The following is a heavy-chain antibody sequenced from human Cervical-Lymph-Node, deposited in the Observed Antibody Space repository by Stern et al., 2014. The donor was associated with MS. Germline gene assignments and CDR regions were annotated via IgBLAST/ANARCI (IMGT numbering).Heavy chain of an antibody. J-gene: IGHJ5*02. CDR1: GFIFDDYA. V-gene: IGHV3-9*01. CDR3: AKDQRPGIAAAGNWFDP. Sequence: VQLVESGGGLVQPGRSLRLSCAASGFIFDDYAMHWIRQAPGKGLEWVSRISWNSGMTGYADSVKGRFTISRDNAKNSLYLQMNSLRAEDTALYYCAKDQRPGIAAAGNWFDPWGQGTLVTVSS. D-gene: IGHD6-13*01. CDR2: ISWNSGMT.